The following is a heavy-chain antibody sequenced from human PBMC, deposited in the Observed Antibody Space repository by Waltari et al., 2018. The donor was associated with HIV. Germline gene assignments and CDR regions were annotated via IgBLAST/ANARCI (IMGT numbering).Heavy chain of an antibody. CDR2: IYYSGGT. CDR1: GGSISNYY. D-gene: IGHD2-2*01. CDR3: ARGVCSSTSCPRKDAFDI. J-gene: IGHJ3*02. Sequence: QVQLQESGPGLVKPSETLSLNCTVSGGSISNYYWTWIRQPPGKALEWIGYIYYSGGTTYNPSLRSRVTIAGDTSKSQFSLKLNSVTAADTAIYYCARGVCSSTSCPRKDAFDIWGQGTMVTVSS. V-gene: IGHV4-59*01.